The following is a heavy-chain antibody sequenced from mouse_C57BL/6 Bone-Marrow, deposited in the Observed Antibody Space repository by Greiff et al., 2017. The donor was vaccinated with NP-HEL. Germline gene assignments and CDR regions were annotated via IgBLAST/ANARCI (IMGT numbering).Heavy chain of an antibody. J-gene: IGHJ4*01. V-gene: IGHV1-66*01. D-gene: IGHD2-5*01. CDR1: GYSFTSYY. Sequence: VQLQQSGPELVKPGASVKISCKASGYSFTSYYIHWVKQRPGQGLEWIGWIYPGSGNTKYNEKFKGKATLTADTSSSTAYMQLSSLTSEDSAVYYCARCYSNYVDYAMDYWGQGTSVTVSS. CDR3: ARCYSNYVDYAMDY. CDR2: IYPGSGNT.